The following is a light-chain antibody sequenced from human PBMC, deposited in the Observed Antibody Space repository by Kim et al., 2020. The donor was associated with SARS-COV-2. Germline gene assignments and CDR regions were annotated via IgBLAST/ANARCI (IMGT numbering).Light chain of an antibody. V-gene: IGKV1-16*01. CDR1: QDISNY. J-gene: IGKJ4*01. CDR2: GSS. Sequence: AAVGDRVTISGLANQDISNYLVWVQQKPGEAPKSLCDGSSSLQSGVPSMFSGSGSGTDFTLTISNLQPEDSATYYCQHFRSYPLTFGGGTKVDIK. CDR3: QHFRSYPLT.